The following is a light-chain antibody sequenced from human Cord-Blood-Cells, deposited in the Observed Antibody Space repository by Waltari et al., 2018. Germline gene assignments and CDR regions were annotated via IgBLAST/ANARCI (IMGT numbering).Light chain of an antibody. CDR1: QSISTN. V-gene: IGKV1-39*01. Sequence: DIKMTQSPSSLSASVGDRVTITCRASQSISTNLNWYQQKPGKDPKLLIYAASSLQSGVPSRFSGSGSGTDFTLTISSLQAEDFAAYYCQQSYSTPQTFGQGTKVEIK. J-gene: IGKJ1*01. CDR2: AAS. CDR3: QQSYSTPQT.